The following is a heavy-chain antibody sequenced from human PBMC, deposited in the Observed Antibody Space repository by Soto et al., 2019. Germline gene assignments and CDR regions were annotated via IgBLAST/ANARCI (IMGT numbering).Heavy chain of an antibody. J-gene: IGHJ4*02. CDR3: ARPREWELWSIDY. CDR2: IYYSGSP. Sequence: PSETLSLTCTVSGDSMSSYYWSWIRQPPGKGLEWIGYIYYSGSPDYNPSLKTRVTISVDTSKNQFSLKLSSVTAADTAIYYCARPREWELWSIDYWGQGTLVTVSS. CDR1: GDSMSSYY. V-gene: IGHV4-59*01. D-gene: IGHD1-26*01.